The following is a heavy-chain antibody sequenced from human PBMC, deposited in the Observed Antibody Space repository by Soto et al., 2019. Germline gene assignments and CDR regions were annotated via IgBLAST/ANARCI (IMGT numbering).Heavy chain of an antibody. CDR2: IIPMFRSA. J-gene: IGHJ5*02. D-gene: IGHD3-16*01. V-gene: IGHV1-69*01. CDR1: GGTFHRFA. CDR3: AREGGHNYGLGRGHPFDP. Sequence: QVQLVQSGAEVKKSGSSVKVSCKASGGTFHRFAISWVRQAPGQGLQWMGGIIPMFRSANYAQKFKGRVTITADESTNTVYMEMTRVRSDDTAVYYCAREGGHNYGLGRGHPFDPWGQGNLVTVSS.